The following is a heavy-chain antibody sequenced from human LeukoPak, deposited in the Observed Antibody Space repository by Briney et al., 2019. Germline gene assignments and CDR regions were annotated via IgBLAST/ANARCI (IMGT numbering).Heavy chain of an antibody. Sequence: SETLSLTCTVSGGSISSGGYYWSWIRQPPGKGLEWIGYIYHSGSTYYNPSLKSRVTISVDRSKNQFSLKLSSVTAADTAVYYCATRGIAAAEGMYDYWGQGTLVTVSS. J-gene: IGHJ4*02. CDR1: GGSISSGGYY. D-gene: IGHD6-13*01. V-gene: IGHV4-30-2*01. CDR2: IYHSGST. CDR3: ATRGIAAAEGMYDY.